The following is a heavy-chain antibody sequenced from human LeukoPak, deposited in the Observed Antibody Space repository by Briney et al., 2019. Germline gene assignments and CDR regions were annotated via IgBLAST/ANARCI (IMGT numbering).Heavy chain of an antibody. CDR1: GGSINSYY. CDR3: ARQGAVAGTFDY. CDR2: IYYSGST. J-gene: IGHJ4*02. D-gene: IGHD6-19*01. Sequence: SETLPLTCTVSGGSINSYYWNWIRQPPGKGLEWIGYIYYSGSTNYNPSLKSRVNISVDTSKNQFSLNLTSVSAADTAVYYCARQGAVAGTFDYWGQGTLVTVSS. V-gene: IGHV4-59*08.